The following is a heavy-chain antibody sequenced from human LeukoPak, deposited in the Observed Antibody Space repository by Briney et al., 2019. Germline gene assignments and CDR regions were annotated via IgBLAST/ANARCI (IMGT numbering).Heavy chain of an antibody. D-gene: IGHD2-2*01. CDR2: IIPIFGTA. Sequence: SVKVSCKASGGTFSSYAISWVRQAPGQGLEWMGGIIPIFGTANYAQKFQGRVTITTDESTSTAYMELSSLRSEGTAVYYCALGVGQLLKQDYWGQGTLVTVSS. J-gene: IGHJ4*02. CDR3: ALGVGQLLKQDY. V-gene: IGHV1-69*05. CDR1: GGTFSSYA.